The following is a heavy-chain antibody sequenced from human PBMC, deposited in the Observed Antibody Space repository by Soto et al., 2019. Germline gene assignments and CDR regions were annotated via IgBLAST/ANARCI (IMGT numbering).Heavy chain of an antibody. D-gene: IGHD3-10*01. CDR1: GFTFGDYA. CDR2: IRSKAYGGTT. Sequence: GGSLRLSCTASGFTFGDYAMSWFRQAPGKGLEWVGFIRSKAYGGTTEYAASVKGRFTISRDDSKGIAYLQMNSLKTEDTAVYYCTRCRSGIRRRGAFDIWGQGTMVTVSS. V-gene: IGHV3-49*03. J-gene: IGHJ3*02. CDR3: TRCRSGIRRRGAFDI.